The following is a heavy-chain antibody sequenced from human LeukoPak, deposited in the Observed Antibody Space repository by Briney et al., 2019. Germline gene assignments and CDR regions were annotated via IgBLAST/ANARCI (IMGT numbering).Heavy chain of an antibody. CDR2: IGLHGYPL. V-gene: IGHV3-11*04. D-gene: IGHD3-22*01. CDR1: GFTFNIYY. CDR3: ARKDFSSGSFTY. Sequence: PGGSLRLSCAVSGFTFNIYYMSWIRQAPGKGLEWISYIGLHGYPLDYADSVKGRFTIPRDNAQNSLYLDMSSLRAEDTAVYYCARKDFSSGSFTYWGRGTLVTVSS. J-gene: IGHJ4*02.